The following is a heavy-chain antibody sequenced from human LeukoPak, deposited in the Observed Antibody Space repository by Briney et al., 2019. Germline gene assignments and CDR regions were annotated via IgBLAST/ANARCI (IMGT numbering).Heavy chain of an antibody. CDR1: GFTFSSYA. J-gene: IGHJ2*01. CDR3: AKGEQITIYPGYFDL. Sequence: GGSLRLSCAASGFTFSSYAMSWVRQAPGKGLEWVSAISGSGGSTYYADSVKGRFTISRDNSKNTLYLQMNSLRAEDTAVYYCAKGEQITIYPGYFDLWGRGTLVTVSS. CDR2: ISGSGGST. D-gene: IGHD3-9*01. V-gene: IGHV3-23*01.